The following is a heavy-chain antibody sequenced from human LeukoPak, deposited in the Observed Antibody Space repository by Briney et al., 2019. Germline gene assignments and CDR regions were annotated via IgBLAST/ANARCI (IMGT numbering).Heavy chain of an antibody. J-gene: IGHJ5*02. CDR2: INHSGST. Sequence: SETLSLTWAVYGGSFSGYYWSWIRQPPGKGLEWIGEINHSGSTNYNPSLKSRVTISVDTSKNQFSLKLSSVTAADTAVYYCARGSMVRGVDPWGQGTLVTVSS. V-gene: IGHV4-34*01. D-gene: IGHD3-10*01. CDR3: ARGSMVRGVDP. CDR1: GGSFSGYY.